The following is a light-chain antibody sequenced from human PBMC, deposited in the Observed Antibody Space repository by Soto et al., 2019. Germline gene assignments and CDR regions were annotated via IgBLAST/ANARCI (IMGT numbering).Light chain of an antibody. J-gene: IGLJ1*01. CDR1: TANIGTNT. Sequence: QSVLTQPPSASVTPGQRVTISCSGSTANIGTNTVNWFQHLPGSAPKLLIYTNDQRPSGVPDRFSGSRSGTSASLAISGLQSEDEADYYCATWDDSVYVFGTGTKVTVL. CDR2: TND. V-gene: IGLV1-44*01. CDR3: ATWDDSVYV.